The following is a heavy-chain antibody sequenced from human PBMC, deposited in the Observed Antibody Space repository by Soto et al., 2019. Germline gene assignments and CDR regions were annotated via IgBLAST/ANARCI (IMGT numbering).Heavy chain of an antibody. CDR1: GYTFTSYD. CDR3: ARGLHYDFWSGYYPTPSWFDP. Sequence: ASVKVSCKASGYTFTSYDINWVQQATGQGLEWMGWMNPNSGNTGYAQKFQGRVTMTRNTSISTAYMELSSLRSEDTAVYYCARGLHYDFWSGYYPTPSWFDPWGQGTLVTVSS. V-gene: IGHV1-8*01. D-gene: IGHD3-3*01. CDR2: MNPNSGNT. J-gene: IGHJ5*02.